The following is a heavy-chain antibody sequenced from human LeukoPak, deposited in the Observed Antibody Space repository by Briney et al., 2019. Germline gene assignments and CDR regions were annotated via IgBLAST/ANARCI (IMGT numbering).Heavy chain of an antibody. CDR2: ISGSGGST. J-gene: IGHJ6*02. V-gene: IGHV3-23*01. CDR1: GFTFSSYA. CDR3: AKFLGELGYYGMDV. Sequence: TGGSLRLSCAASGFTFSSYAMSWVRQAPGKGLEWVSAISGSGGSTYYADSVKGRFTISRDNSKNTLYLQMNSLRAEDTAVYYCAKFLGELGYYGMDVWGQGTTVTVSS. D-gene: IGHD3-10*01.